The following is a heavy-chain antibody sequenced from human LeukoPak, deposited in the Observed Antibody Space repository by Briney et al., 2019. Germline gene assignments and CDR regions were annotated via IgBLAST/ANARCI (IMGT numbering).Heavy chain of an antibody. D-gene: IGHD6-19*01. CDR2: INHSGST. Sequence: SETLSLTCAVYGGSFSGYYWSWIRQPPGKGLEWIGEINHSGSTNYNPSLKSRVTISVDTSKNQFSLKLSSVTAADTAVYYCAREDSSVEYYYYYHYMDVWGKGTTVTVSS. CDR1: GGSFSGYY. CDR3: AREDSSVEYYYYYHYMDV. V-gene: IGHV4-34*01. J-gene: IGHJ6*03.